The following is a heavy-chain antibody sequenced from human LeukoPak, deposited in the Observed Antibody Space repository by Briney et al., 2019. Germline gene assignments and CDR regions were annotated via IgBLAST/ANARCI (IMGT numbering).Heavy chain of an antibody. CDR3: ARGLWFGYALDI. CDR2: IYSGGST. Sequence: GGSLRLSCAASGFTVNSNYMSWVRQAPGKGLEWVSVIYSGGSTYYADSAKGRFTISRDNSKNTLYLQMNSLRAEDTAVYYCARGLWFGYALDIWGQGTMVTVSS. CDR1: GFTVNSNY. J-gene: IGHJ3*02. V-gene: IGHV3-53*01. D-gene: IGHD3-10*01.